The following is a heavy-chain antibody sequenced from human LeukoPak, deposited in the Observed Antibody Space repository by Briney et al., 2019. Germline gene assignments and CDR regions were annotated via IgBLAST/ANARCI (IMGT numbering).Heavy chain of an antibody. J-gene: IGHJ4*02. V-gene: IGHV4-59*02. CDR1: GGSVSSYY. CDR3: ARGERYYDILTGYLPSALPCD. D-gene: IGHD3-9*01. CDR2: IYYSGST. Sequence: NTSETLSLTCTVSGGSVSSYYWSWIRQPPGKGLEWIGYIYYSGSTNSNPSLKSRVTISVDTSKNQFSLKLSSVTAADTAVYYCARGERYYDILTGYLPSALPCDWGQGTLVTVSS.